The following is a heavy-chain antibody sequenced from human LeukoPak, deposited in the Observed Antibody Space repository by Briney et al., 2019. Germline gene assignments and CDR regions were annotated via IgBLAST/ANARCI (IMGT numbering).Heavy chain of an antibody. CDR1: GFTVSSNY. D-gene: IGHD4-17*01. CDR3: ARSPDYGDPYWYFDL. CDR2: IYRGGST. Sequence: GGSLRLSCAASGFTVSSNYMSWVRQAPGKGLEWVSVIYRGGSTHYAGSVEGRFTISRDKSKNTVYLQLNSLRAEDTAVYYCARSPDYGDPYWYFDLWGRGTLVTVSS. J-gene: IGHJ2*01. V-gene: IGHV3-53*01.